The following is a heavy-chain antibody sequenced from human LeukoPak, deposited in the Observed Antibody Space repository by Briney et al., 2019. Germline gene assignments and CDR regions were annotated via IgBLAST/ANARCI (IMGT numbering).Heavy chain of an antibody. CDR2: ISGSGGST. Sequence: GGTLRLSGAGPGFTFSSYGMSWVRQAPGKGREWVSAISGSGGSTYYADSVKGRFTISRDNSKNTLYLQMNSLRAEDTAVYYCAKGERAPYMDVGGKGTTLTISS. D-gene: IGHD1-1*01. J-gene: IGHJ6*03. CDR3: AKGERAPYMDV. V-gene: IGHV3-23*01. CDR1: GFTFSSYG.